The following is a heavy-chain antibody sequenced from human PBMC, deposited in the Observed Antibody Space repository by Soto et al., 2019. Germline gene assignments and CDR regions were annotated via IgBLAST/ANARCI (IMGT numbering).Heavy chain of an antibody. Sequence: GASVKVSCKTSGYTFNSYGISWVRQAPGQRLEWMGWINAGNGNRKYSQKFQGRVTITRDTSASTAYMELSSLRSEDTAVYYCARDSPPSDYWGQGTLVTVSS. CDR3: ARDSPPSDY. J-gene: IGHJ4*02. CDR1: GYTFNSYG. CDR2: INAGNGNR. V-gene: IGHV1-3*01.